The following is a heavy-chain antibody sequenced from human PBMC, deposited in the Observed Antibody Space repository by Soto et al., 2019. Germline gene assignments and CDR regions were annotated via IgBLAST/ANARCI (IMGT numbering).Heavy chain of an antibody. D-gene: IGHD3-22*01. J-gene: IGHJ4*02. V-gene: IGHV3-23*01. CDR3: ARDYGGYYDSSGYYFFDY. CDR2: ISGGGSST. CDR1: GFTFSNYV. Sequence: PGGSLRLSCTASGFTFSNYVMSWVRQAPGRGLEWVSAISGGGSSTFYADSVKGRFTISRDNAKNSLYLQMNSLRDEDTAVYYCARDYGGYYDSSGYYFFDYWGQGTLVTVSS.